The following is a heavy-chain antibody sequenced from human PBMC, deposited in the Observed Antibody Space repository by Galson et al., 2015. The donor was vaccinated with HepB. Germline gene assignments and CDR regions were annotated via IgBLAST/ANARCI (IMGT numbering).Heavy chain of an antibody. CDR1: GFTFADYA. CDR2: ISWNSGSI. Sequence: SLRLSCAASGFTFADYAMHWVRQAPGKGLEWVSGISWNSGSIGYADSVKGRFTISRDDAKNSLYLQMNSLRAEDTALYYCAKESGGPLLLWFRELLAEGAFDIWGQGTMVTVSS. CDR3: AKESGGPLLLWFRELLAEGAFDI. J-gene: IGHJ3*02. V-gene: IGHV3-9*01. D-gene: IGHD3-10*01.